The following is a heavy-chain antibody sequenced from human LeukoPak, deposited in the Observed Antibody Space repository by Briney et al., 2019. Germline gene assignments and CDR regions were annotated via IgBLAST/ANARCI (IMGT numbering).Heavy chain of an antibody. CDR1: GGSISSGSYS. J-gene: IGHJ3*02. CDR3: ARGYGSGSYYSFGAFDI. Sequence: SQTLSLTCAVSGGSISSGSYSWSWIRQPPGKGLEWIGYIYPRGSTYYNPSLKSRVTMSVDTSKNQFSLKLSSVTAADTAVYYCARGYGSGSYYSFGAFDIWGQGTMVTVSS. D-gene: IGHD3-10*01. CDR2: IYPRGST. V-gene: IGHV4-30-2*01.